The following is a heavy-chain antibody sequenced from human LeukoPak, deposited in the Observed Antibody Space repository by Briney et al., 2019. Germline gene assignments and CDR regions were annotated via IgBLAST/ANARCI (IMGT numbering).Heavy chain of an antibody. CDR1: GFTFSGSA. Sequence: GGSLRLSCAASGFTFSGSAMHWVRQASGKGLEWVGRTRSKANSYATAYAASVKGRFTISRDDSKNTAYLQMNSLKTEDTAVYYCTRRHSGSYAGLDYWGQGTLVTVSS. V-gene: IGHV3-73*01. J-gene: IGHJ4*02. D-gene: IGHD1-26*01. CDR2: TRSKANSYAT. CDR3: TRRHSGSYAGLDY.